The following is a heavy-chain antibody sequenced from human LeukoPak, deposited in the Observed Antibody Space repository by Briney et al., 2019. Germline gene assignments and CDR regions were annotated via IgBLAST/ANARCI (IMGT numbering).Heavy chain of an antibody. V-gene: IGHV4/OR15-8*01. Sequence: SETLSLTCDVSGGSIDSTNWWNWVRQPPGKGLEWIGEIHHDGRINYNPSLKSRVTLSVDKSKNQFSLRLDSVTAADTAMYYCARSHDHLWGDYPDYWGQGTLVTVSS. D-gene: IGHD3-16*01. CDR1: GGSIDSTNW. J-gene: IGHJ4*02. CDR3: ARSHDHLWGDYPDY. CDR2: IHHDGRI.